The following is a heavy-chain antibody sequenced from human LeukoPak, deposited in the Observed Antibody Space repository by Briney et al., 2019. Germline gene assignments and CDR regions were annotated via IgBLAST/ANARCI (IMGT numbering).Heavy chain of an antibody. D-gene: IGHD2-15*01. J-gene: IGHJ4*02. CDR1: GGSITSYY. CDR3: ARGYCRGGSCPTFDY. Sequence: SETLSLTCTVSGGSITSYYWNWIRQPPGKGLEWIGYFYYSGSTNYNPSLKSRVTISGDTSKNQFSLKLSSVTAADTAVYYCARGYCRGGSCPTFDYWGQGTLVTVSS. CDR2: FYYSGST. V-gene: IGHV4-59*01.